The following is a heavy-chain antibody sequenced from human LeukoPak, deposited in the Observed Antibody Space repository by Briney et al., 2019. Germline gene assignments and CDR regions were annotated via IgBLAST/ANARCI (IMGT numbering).Heavy chain of an antibody. CDR2: IYYSGST. V-gene: IGHV4-61*01. CDR3: ARVSGAGYDGRGVFDY. D-gene: IGHD2-8*02. CDR1: GGSISSSSYY. Sequence: SETLSLTCTVSGGSISSSSYYWSWIRQPPGKGLEWIGYIYYSGSTNYNPSLKSRVTISVDTSKNQFSLKLSSVTAADTAVYYCARVSGAGYDGRGVFDYWGQGTLVTVSS. J-gene: IGHJ4*02.